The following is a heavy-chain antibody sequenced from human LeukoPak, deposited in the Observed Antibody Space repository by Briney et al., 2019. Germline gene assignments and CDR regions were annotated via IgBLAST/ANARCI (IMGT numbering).Heavy chain of an antibody. V-gene: IGHV4-59*12. J-gene: IGHJ3*02. CDR2: VSYRGSA. Sequence: SETLSLTCSVSGSSIYDDRYSWIRQPPGKGLEWIGFVSYRGSAKYNPSLKSRVTMSVDTSKNQFSLKLSSVTAADTAVYYCARDPWDSGLFDIWGQGTMVTVSS. D-gene: IGHD1-26*01. CDR3: ARDPWDSGLFDI. CDR1: GSSIYDDR.